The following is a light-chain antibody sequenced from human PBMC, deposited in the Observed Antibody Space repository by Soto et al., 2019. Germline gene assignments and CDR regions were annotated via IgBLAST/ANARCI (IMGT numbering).Light chain of an antibody. V-gene: IGKV3-15*01. J-gene: IGKJ1*01. CDR3: QQYNNWPPPT. CDR2: GAS. CDR1: QSVSSN. Sequence: IVMTQSPATLSVSPGERATLSCRASQSVSSNLAWYQQKPGQAPRLLIYGASTRATGIPARFSGSGSGTEFTLTISSLQSEDFAVYYCQQYNNWPPPTFGQGTKVEIK.